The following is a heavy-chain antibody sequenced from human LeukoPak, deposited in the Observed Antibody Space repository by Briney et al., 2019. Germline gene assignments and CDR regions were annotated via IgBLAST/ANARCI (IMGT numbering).Heavy chain of an antibody. V-gene: IGHV5-51*01. J-gene: IGHJ6*03. CDR3: ARQGAAGKYYYYYMDV. CDR1: GYNFPIYW. CDR2: IYPDDSNT. D-gene: IGHD6-13*01. Sequence: GEPLQISCQGSGYNFPIYWIGWVRQMPGQGLEWMGIIYPDDSNTIYGPSFQGQVTISADKSINTAYLEWSSLKASDTAIYYCARQGAAGKYYYYYMDVWGKGTTVTVSS.